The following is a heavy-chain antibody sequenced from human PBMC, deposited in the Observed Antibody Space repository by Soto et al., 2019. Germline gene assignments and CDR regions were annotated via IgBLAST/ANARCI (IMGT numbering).Heavy chain of an antibody. CDR1: GFTFDDYA. CDR2: ISWNSGKI. J-gene: IGHJ6*03. CDR3: VKEKDDFRSHYYYCMDV. Sequence: VQLVESGGGLLQPGRSLRLSCAASGFTFDDYAMHWVRQAPGKGLEWVSGISWNSGKIGYADSVEGRFTISRDNAKNSLYRQMNSLRTEATASYYCVKEKDDFRSHYYYCMDVWGKGTTVTVSS. V-gene: IGHV3-9*01. D-gene: IGHD3-3*01.